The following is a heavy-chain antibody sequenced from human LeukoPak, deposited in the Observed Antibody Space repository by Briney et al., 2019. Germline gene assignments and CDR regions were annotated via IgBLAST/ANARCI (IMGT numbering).Heavy chain of an antibody. J-gene: IGHJ4*02. CDR1: GGSFSGYY. CDR2: INHSGST. V-gene: IGHV4-34*01. CDR3: ARDSHGYSSSSHLGY. D-gene: IGHD6-6*01. Sequence: ASETLSLTCAVYGGSFSGYYWSWIRQPPGKGLEWIGEINHSGSTNYNPSLKSRVTISVDTSKNQFSLKLSSVTAADTAVYYCARDSHGYSSSSHLGYWGQGTLVTVPS.